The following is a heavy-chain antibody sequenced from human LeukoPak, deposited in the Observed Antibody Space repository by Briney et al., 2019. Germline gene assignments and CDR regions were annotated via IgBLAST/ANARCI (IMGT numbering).Heavy chain of an antibody. CDR2: ITWSGAAT. CDR3: ARGFRDGPLYGMDV. V-gene: IGHV3-20*03. CDR1: GYTFNDYG. D-gene: IGHD2-21*01. J-gene: IGHJ6*02. Sequence: GGSLRLSYAASGYTFNDYGVSWVRQAPTKGLEWISGITWSGAATAYADSVKGRFTISRDNAKNSLFLEMNSLTAEDTALYYCARGFRDGPLYGMDVWGQGTTVTVSS.